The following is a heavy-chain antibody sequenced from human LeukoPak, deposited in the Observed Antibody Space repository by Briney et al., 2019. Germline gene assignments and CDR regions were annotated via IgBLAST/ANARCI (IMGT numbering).Heavy chain of an antibody. Sequence: PSETLSLTCTVSGGSISSYYWSWIRQPPGKRLEWIGYLYYSGSTNYNPSLKSRVTISVDTSKNQFSLKLSSVTAADTAVYYCARSYYYDSSDYFDYWGQGTLVTVSS. V-gene: IGHV4-59*01. J-gene: IGHJ4*02. CDR3: ARSYYYDSSDYFDY. CDR1: GGSISSYY. CDR2: LYYSGST. D-gene: IGHD3-22*01.